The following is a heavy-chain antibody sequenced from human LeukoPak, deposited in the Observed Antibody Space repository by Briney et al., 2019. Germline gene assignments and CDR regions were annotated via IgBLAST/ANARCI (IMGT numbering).Heavy chain of an antibody. J-gene: IGHJ3*02. Sequence: PGGSLRLSCAASGFTFSSYGMHWVRQAPGKGLEWVAVIWYDGSNKYYADSVKGRFTISRDNSKNTLYLQMNSLRAEDTAVYYCAKDLNSTYNYDSSGYEDAFDIWGQGTMVTVSS. CDR2: IWYDGSNK. CDR1: GFTFSSYG. CDR3: AKDLNSTYNYDSSGYEDAFDI. D-gene: IGHD3-22*01. V-gene: IGHV3-33*06.